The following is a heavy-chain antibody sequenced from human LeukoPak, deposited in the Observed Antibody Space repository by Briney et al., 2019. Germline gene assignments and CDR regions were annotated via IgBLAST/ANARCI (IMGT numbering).Heavy chain of an antibody. CDR2: ISAYNGNT. Sequence: ASVKVSCKASGYTFTSYGISWVRQAPGQGLEWMGWISAYNGNTNYAQKLQGRVTMTTDTSTSTAYMELRSLRSDDTAVYYCARDLSTVDSGSYLDYWGQGTLVTVSS. CDR3: ARDLSTVDSGSYLDY. D-gene: IGHD1-26*01. CDR1: GYTFTSYG. V-gene: IGHV1-18*01. J-gene: IGHJ4*02.